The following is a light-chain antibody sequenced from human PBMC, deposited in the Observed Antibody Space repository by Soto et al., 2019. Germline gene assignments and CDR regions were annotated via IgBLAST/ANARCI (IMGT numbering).Light chain of an antibody. J-gene: IGKJ4*01. Sequence: DIQMTQSPSSLSASVGDRVTLTCRASQGVSSFLAWYQQKPGNFPTLLLYAASALQAGIPPRFSGSGSGTDFTLTISSLQPEYVANYYCQDYNSAPFTFGGGTKVEIK. CDR1: QGVSSF. V-gene: IGKV1-27*01. CDR3: QDYNSAPFT. CDR2: AAS.